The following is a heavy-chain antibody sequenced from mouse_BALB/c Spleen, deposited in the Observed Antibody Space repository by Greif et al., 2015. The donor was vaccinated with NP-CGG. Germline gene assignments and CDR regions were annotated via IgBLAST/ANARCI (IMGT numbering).Heavy chain of an antibody. CDR3: ARRGRNYLYAMDY. CDR1: GYTFSSYW. V-gene: IGHV1-9*01. D-gene: IGHD5-5*01. J-gene: IGHJ4*01. CDR2: ILPGSGST. Sequence: LQESGAELMKPGASVKISCKATGYTFSSYWIEWVKQRPGHGLEWIGEILPGSGSTNYNEKFKGKATFTADTSSNTAYMQLSSLTSEDSAVYYCARRGRNYLYAMDYWGQGTSVTVSS.